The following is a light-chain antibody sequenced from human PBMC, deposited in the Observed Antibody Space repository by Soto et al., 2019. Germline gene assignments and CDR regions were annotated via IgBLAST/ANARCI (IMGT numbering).Light chain of an antibody. CDR1: SSDVGGYYF. CDR3: SSYTSSSTLGV. V-gene: IGLV2-14*03. Sequence: QSVLTQPASVSGSPGQSITISCTGTSSDVGGYYFVSWYQHHPGKAPKLMIYDVSNRPSGVSNRFSGSKSGNTASLTISGLQAEDEADYYCSSYTSSSTLGVFGGGTQLTVL. CDR2: DVS. J-gene: IGLJ3*02.